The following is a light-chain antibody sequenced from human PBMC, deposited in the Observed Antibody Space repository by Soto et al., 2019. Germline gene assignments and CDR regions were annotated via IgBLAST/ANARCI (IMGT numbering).Light chain of an antibody. CDR2: EVT. Sequence: QPVLTQPASVSGSPGQSITISCTGSSNDVGSYNYVSWYQQYPGKSPKLMIYEVTNRPSGVSNRFSGSKSGNTASLTISGLQAEDEAIYYCSSYTSSNTLDVVFGGGTQLTVL. CDR1: SNDVGSYNY. V-gene: IGLV2-14*01. CDR3: SSYTSSNTLDVV. J-gene: IGLJ2*01.